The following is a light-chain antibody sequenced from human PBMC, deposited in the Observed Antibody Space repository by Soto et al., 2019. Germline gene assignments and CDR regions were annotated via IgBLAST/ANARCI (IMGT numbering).Light chain of an antibody. J-gene: IGLJ7*01. V-gene: IGLV2-23*02. CDR2: EVS. Sequence: QPASVSGSPGQSITISCTGTSSDVGSHNLVSWYQQHPGQAPKLMIYEVSKRPLGVSARFSASKSGNTASLTISGLQAEDEAGYYCCSYGGSRAVFGGGTQLTVL. CDR1: SSDVGSHNL. CDR3: CSYGGSRAV.